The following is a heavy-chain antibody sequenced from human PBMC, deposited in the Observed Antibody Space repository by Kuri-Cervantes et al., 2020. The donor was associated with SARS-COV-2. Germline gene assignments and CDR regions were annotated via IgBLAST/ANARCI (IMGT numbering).Heavy chain of an antibody. Sequence: SETLSLTCAVYGGSFSGYQWSWIRQTPGMGPEWIGQINDSGATKYNPSLKSRVIVSMDKSKNQFSLKLSSVTAADTAVYYCARGVPGYWGQGTLVTVSS. CDR2: INDSGAT. CDR1: GGSFSGYQ. V-gene: IGHV4-34*01. CDR3: ARGVPGY. D-gene: IGHD6-6*01. J-gene: IGHJ4*02.